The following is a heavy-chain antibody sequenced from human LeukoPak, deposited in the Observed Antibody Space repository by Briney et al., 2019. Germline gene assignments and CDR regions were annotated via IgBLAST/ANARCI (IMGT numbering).Heavy chain of an antibody. Sequence: SETLSLTCTVSGGSIYSSSYYWGWIRQPPGKGLQWIGSIYYDGSTYYNPSLKSRVTISVETSKNQFSLNLTSVTAADTAVYFCARRSDSGSDDGEDYFDYWGQGTLVTVSS. D-gene: IGHD1-26*01. V-gene: IGHV4-39*01. CDR1: GGSIYSSSYY. CDR2: IYYDGST. J-gene: IGHJ4*02. CDR3: ARRSDSGSDDGEDYFDY.